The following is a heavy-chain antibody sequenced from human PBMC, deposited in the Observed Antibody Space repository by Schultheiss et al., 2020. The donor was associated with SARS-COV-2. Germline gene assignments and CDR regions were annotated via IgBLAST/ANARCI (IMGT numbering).Heavy chain of an antibody. CDR2: INHSGST. V-gene: IGHV4-34*01. D-gene: IGHD2-2*01. CDR1: GGSFSGYY. Sequence: SETLSLTCAVYGGSFSGYYWSWIRQPPGKGLEWIGEINHSGSTNYNPSLKSRVTISIDTSKNQFSLKLISVTAADTAVYYCARDWSGDIVVVPAAEAFDYWGQGTLVTVSS. J-gene: IGHJ4*02. CDR3: ARDWSGDIVVVPAAEAFDY.